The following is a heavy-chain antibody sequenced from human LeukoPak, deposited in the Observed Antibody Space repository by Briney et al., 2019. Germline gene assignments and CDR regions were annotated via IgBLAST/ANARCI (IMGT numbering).Heavy chain of an antibody. D-gene: IGHD4-17*01. J-gene: IGHJ4*02. V-gene: IGHV1-8*01. Sequence: ASVKVSCKASGYTFTSYDINWVRQATGQGLEWMGWMNPNSGNTGYAQKFQGRVTMTRNTSISTAYMELSSLRSEDTAVYYCARGRIGDYGFDYWGQGTLVTVSS. CDR3: ARGRIGDYGFDY. CDR2: MNPNSGNT. CDR1: GYTFTSYD.